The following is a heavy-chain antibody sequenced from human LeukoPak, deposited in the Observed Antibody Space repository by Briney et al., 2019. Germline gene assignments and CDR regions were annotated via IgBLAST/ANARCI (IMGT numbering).Heavy chain of an antibody. CDR1: GFIFSSYW. CDR3: ARIIGAFGTYRYDS. CDR2: INQEGSER. J-gene: IGHJ4*02. V-gene: IGHV3-7*01. D-gene: IGHD3-16*02. Sequence: GGSLRLSCELSGFIFSSYWMSWVRQAPGKGLEWVGNINQEGSERNHGDSVNGRFTISRDNAENSLYLQMNSLRAEDTAVYYCARIIGAFGTYRYDSWGQGTLVSVSS.